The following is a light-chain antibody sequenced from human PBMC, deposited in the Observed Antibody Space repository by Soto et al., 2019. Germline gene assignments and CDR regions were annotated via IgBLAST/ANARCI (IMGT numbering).Light chain of an antibody. CDR1: QTISSY. V-gene: IGKV3-11*01. J-gene: IGKJ5*01. Sequence: EIVLTQSPATLSSSPGERATLSCRASQTISSYLAWYQSKPGQAPRLLIHDASNRATGIPARFSGSGSGTDFTLTISSLEPEDFAVYYCQQRSNWPPNTFGQGTRLEIK. CDR3: QQRSNWPPNT. CDR2: DAS.